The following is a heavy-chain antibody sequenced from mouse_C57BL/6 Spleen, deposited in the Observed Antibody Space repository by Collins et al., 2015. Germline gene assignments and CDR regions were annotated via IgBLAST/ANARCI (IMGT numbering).Heavy chain of an antibody. CDR2: INTYSGVP. D-gene: IGHD2-3*01. CDR1: GYTFTTYG. V-gene: IGHV9-3*01. CDR3: ARCRYDGYYGFAY. Sequence: QIQLVQSGPELKKPGETVKISCKASGYTFTTYGMSWVKRAPGKGLKWMGWINTYSGVPTYADDFKGRFAFSLETSASTAYLQINNLKNEDTATYFCARCRYDGYYGFAYWGQGTLVTVSA. J-gene: IGHJ3*01.